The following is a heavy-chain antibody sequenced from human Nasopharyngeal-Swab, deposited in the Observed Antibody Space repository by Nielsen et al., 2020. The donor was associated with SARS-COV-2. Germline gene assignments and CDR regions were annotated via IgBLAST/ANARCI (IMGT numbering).Heavy chain of an antibody. J-gene: IGHJ4*02. CDR1: GFTFTDYY. D-gene: IGHD6-19*01. CDR3: ARHSGWSFDY. V-gene: IGHV3-11*04. CDR2: ITNGGIMT. Sequence: GESLKISCAASGFTFTDYYMTWVRQAPGKGLEWVSYITNGGIMTYYADSVKGRFTISRDNAKNSLYLQVNSLRAEDTAVYYCARHSGWSFDYWGQGTLVTVSS.